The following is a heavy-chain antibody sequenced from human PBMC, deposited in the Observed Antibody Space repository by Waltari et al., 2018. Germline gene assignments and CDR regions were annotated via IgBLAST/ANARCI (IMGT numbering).Heavy chain of an antibody. CDR1: GYTFTDDY. J-gene: IGHJ5*02. CDR3: ATNDIRT. CDR2: VDPEDGET. Sequence: VQLVQSGAEVQKPGATVKISGQASGYTFTDDYMHCVQQAPGKGIEWMGIVDPEDGETIYAEKFQGRVTITADTSTDAAYMELSSLRSEDTAVYYCATNDIRTWGQGTLVTVSS. D-gene: IGHD2-15*01. V-gene: IGHV1-69-2*01.